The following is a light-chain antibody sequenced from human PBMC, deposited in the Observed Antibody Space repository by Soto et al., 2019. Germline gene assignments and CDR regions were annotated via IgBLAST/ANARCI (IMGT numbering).Light chain of an antibody. CDR1: SSDIGGYNY. Sequence: QSVLTQPASVSGSPGQSITISCTGTSSDIGGYNYVSWYQQHPGKAPKLMIYEVTNRPSGVSNRFSGSKSGNTASLTISGLKGEDEADYYCSAYAGRNNFYVFGTGTKVTVL. CDR2: EVT. J-gene: IGLJ1*01. V-gene: IGLV2-14*01. CDR3: SAYAGRNNFYV.